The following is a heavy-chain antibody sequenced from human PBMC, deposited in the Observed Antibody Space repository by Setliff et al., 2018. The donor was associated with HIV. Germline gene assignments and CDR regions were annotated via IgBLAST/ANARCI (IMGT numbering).Heavy chain of an antibody. D-gene: IGHD2-2*01. CDR3: ARDRGVYCRSTNCYSPVDAFDI. V-gene: IGHV1-18*01. CDR1: GYTLTSHG. J-gene: IGHJ3*02. Sequence: GASVKVSCKASGYTLTSHGISWVRQAPGQGLEWMGWISAYNGNTNYAQKVQGRVTMTTDTSTSTAYMELRSLRSDDTAVYYCARDRGVYCRSTNCYSPVDAFDIWGQGTMVTVSS. CDR2: ISAYNGNT.